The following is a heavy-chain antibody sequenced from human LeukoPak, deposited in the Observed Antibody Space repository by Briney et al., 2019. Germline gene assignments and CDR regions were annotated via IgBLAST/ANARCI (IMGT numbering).Heavy chain of an antibody. J-gene: IGHJ3*02. CDR1: GFTFSSYG. Sequence: QPGGSLRLSCAASGFTFSSYGMHWVRQAPGKGLEWVAFIRYDGSNKYYADSVKGRFTISRDNSKNTLYLQMNSLRAEDTAVYYCAKDKSRGTVVYALDAFDIWGQGTMVTVSS. CDR3: AKDKSRGTVVYALDAFDI. V-gene: IGHV3-30*02. CDR2: IRYDGSNK. D-gene: IGHD2-8*02.